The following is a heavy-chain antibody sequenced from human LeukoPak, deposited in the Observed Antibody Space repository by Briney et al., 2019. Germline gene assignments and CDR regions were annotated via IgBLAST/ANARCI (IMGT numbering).Heavy chain of an antibody. Sequence: SETLSLTCNVSGGSIGSTSHYWGWIRQPPGKGLEWIGSIYYSGSTHNNPSLKSRVTISVDTSKNQFSLKVSSVTAADTAVYYCARLVGGSSWFGPWGQGTLVTVSS. J-gene: IGHJ5*02. CDR2: IYYSGST. CDR3: ARLVGGSSWFGP. CDR1: GGSIGSTSHY. V-gene: IGHV4-39*01. D-gene: IGHD6-13*01.